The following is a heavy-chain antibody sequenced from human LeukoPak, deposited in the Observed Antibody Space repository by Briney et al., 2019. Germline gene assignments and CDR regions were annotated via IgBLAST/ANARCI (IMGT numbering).Heavy chain of an antibody. D-gene: IGHD1-14*01. CDR2: ISNDGSGE. J-gene: IGHJ4*02. Sequence: GGSLRLSCVASGFTFSNYGMHWVRQAPGKGLEWVAVISNDGSGEYYADSVKGRFTISRANSKTTLYLQMNSLRIEDTTVYYCAKDRTATKHLFHHWGQGTLVTVSS. V-gene: IGHV3-30*18. CDR3: AKDRTATKHLFHH. CDR1: GFTFSNYG.